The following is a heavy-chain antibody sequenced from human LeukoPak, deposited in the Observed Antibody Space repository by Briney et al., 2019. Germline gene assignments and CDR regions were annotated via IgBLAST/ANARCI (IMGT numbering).Heavy chain of an antibody. D-gene: IGHD2-2*01. CDR1: GATFSSYT. J-gene: IGHJ4*02. Sequence: VASVNVSCKASGATFSSYTISWERQAHGQGLEWMGRIIPILGIANYAQKFQGRVTITADKSTSTAYMELSSLRSEDTAVYYCAIFIVVVPAATLGVDYWGQGTLVTVSS. CDR2: IIPILGIA. CDR3: AIFIVVVPAATLGVDY. V-gene: IGHV1-69*02.